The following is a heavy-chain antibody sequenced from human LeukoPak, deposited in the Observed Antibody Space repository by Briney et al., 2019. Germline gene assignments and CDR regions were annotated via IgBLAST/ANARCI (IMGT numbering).Heavy chain of an antibody. Sequence: GGSLRLSRAVSGYTVSVYFMTWVRQAPGKGLEWVSVIFDDGTTYYADSVKGRFTISKDNAKNTVYLQMNSLRAEDTAVYYCVGFYETYWGRGTLVTVSS. CDR1: GYTVSVYF. J-gene: IGHJ4*02. CDR2: IFDDGTT. D-gene: IGHD2/OR15-2a*01. V-gene: IGHV3-53*01. CDR3: VGFYETY.